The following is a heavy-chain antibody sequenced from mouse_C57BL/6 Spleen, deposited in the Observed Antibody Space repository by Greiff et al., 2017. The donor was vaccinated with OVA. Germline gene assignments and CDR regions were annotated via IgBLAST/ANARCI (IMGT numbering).Heavy chain of an antibody. D-gene: IGHD4-1*01. Sequence: EVKLMESGGGLVKPGGSLKLSCAASGFTFSDYGMHWVRQAPEKGLEWVAYISSGSSTIYYADTVKGRFTISRDNAKNTLFLQMTRLRSEDTAMYYCASNWDWYFDVWGTGTTVTVSS. CDR3: ASNWDWYFDV. CDR1: GFTFSDYG. V-gene: IGHV5-17*01. J-gene: IGHJ1*03. CDR2: ISSGSSTI.